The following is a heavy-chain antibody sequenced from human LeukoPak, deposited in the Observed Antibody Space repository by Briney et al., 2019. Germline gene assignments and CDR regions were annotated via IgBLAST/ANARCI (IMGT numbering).Heavy chain of an antibody. Sequence: KPSETLSLTCSVSGGSVTNYYWSWIRQSPGKGLEWIGYVFTSGITNYNPSLKSRVYLSVDTSKNQFSLKLNSLTAADTAVYYCASTGNWDDLGVDFWGQGIPVTVSS. D-gene: IGHD1-1*01. CDR1: GGSVTNYY. V-gene: IGHV4-59*02. CDR2: VFTSGIT. CDR3: ASTGNWDDLGVDF. J-gene: IGHJ4*02.